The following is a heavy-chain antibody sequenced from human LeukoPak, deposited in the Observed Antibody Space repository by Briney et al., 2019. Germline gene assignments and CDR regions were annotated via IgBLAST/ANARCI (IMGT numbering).Heavy chain of an antibody. Sequence: SVKVSCKASGGTFSSYAISWVRRAPGQGLEWMGGIIPIFGTANYAQKFKGRVTITTDESTSTAYMELSSLRSEDPDVYYCATGGYNWNYGYSAEYFQHWGQGTLVTVSS. D-gene: IGHD1-7*01. CDR2: IIPIFGTA. CDR3: ATGGYNWNYGYSAEYFQH. J-gene: IGHJ1*01. V-gene: IGHV1-69*05. CDR1: GGTFSSYA.